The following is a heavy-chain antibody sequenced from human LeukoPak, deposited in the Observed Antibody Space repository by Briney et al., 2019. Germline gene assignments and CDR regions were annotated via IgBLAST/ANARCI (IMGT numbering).Heavy chain of an antibody. J-gene: IGHJ6*02. CDR2: ISSSSSYI. D-gene: IGHD3-16*01. V-gene: IGHV3-21*01. CDR1: GFTFSSYS. CDR3: ARDMDKLGDYYGMDV. Sequence: PGGSLRLSCAASGFTFSSYSMNWVRQAPGKGLEWVSSISSSSSYIYYADSVKGRFTISRDNAKNSLYLQMNSLRAEDTAVYYCARDMDKLGDYYGMDVWGQGTTVVVSS.